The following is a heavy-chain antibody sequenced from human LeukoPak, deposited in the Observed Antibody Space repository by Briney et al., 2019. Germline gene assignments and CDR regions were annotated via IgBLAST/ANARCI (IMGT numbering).Heavy chain of an antibody. D-gene: IGHD1-26*01. CDR2: NSGST. J-gene: IGHJ3*02. CDR1: GDSLSSYF. V-gene: IGHV4-59*08. Sequence: SETLSLTCTVSGDSLSSYFWSWIRQPPGKGLEWIGYNSGSTNYNASLKSRVTILLVRSKNQFSLNLSFVTAADTAVYYCARGRGYGGNYLRSFDIWGQGTMVTVSS. CDR3: ARGRGYGGNYLRSFDI.